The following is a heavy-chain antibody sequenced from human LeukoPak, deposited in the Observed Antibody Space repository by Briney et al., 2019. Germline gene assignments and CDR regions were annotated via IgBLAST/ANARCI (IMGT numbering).Heavy chain of an antibody. V-gene: IGHV3-23*01. CDR3: ARDERLLSFLK. Sequence: GGSLRLSCAGSGFIFSRHGMTWVRQAPGKGLEWVSALSGTGDSTYYAASVKGRFTISRDNSKNTLYLQMKSLRADDTAIYYCARDERLLSFLKWGQGTLVTVSS. CDR1: GFIFSRHG. D-gene: IGHD3-3*01. J-gene: IGHJ4*02. CDR2: LSGTGDST.